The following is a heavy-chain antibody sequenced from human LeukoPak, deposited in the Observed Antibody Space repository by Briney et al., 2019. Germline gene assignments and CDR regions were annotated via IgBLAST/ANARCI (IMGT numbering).Heavy chain of an antibody. D-gene: IGHD3-22*01. CDR1: GFTFSSYG. V-gene: IGHV3-23*01. CDR3: ATPGRYYYD. J-gene: IGHJ4*02. Sequence: VQPGGTLRLSCAASGFTFSSYGMSWVRPAPGKGLEGVSAISGSGGSTYYADSVKGRFTISRDNSKNTLYLQINSLRAEDTAVYYCATPGRYYYDWGQGTLVTVSS. CDR2: ISGSGGST.